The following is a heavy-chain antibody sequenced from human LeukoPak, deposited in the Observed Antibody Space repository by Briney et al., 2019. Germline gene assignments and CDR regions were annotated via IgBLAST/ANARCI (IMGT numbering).Heavy chain of an antibody. V-gene: IGHV3-23*01. Sequence: PGGSLRLSCAASEFTFSSYEMSWVRQAPGKGLEWVSAISGSGGSTYYADSVKGRFTISRDNSKNTLYLQMNSLRAEDTAVYYCAKGQQWLGGYFDYWGQGTLVTVSS. J-gene: IGHJ4*02. D-gene: IGHD6-19*01. CDR3: AKGQQWLGGYFDY. CDR1: EFTFSSYE. CDR2: ISGSGGST.